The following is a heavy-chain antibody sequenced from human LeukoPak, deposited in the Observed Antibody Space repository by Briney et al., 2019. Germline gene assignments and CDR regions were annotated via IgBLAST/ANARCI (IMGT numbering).Heavy chain of an antibody. J-gene: IGHJ4*02. D-gene: IGHD6-13*01. V-gene: IGHV1-46*01. CDR1: GYTFTIYY. Sequence: ASVTVSCKASGYTFTIYYMHWVRQAPGQGREWMGLINPSGGSTSYEQKFQGRVTMTRDMSTSTVYMELSSLRSEDTAVYYCARGGNPYSSSYPVRSYYFDYWGQGTLVTVSS. CDR2: INPSGGST. CDR3: ARGGNPYSSSYPVRSYYFDY.